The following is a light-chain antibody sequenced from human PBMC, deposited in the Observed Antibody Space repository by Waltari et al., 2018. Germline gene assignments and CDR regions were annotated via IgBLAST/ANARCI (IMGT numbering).Light chain of an antibody. J-gene: IGKJ1*01. CDR2: GAS. CDR1: QSVSRF. Sequence: DIVLTQSPGTLSLSPGERGTLSCQASQSVSRFLAWYQQKPGQAPRLLIYGASTRATGIPDMCSGSGSETDFSLTISRLEPEDFAVYYCQKYDRLPATFGQGTKVEIK. CDR3: QKYDRLPAT. V-gene: IGKV3-20*01.